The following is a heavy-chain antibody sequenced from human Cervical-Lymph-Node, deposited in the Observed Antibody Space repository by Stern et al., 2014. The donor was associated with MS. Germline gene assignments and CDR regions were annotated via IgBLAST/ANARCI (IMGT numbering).Heavy chain of an antibody. CDR1: GFKFSIYW. CDR3: ARQTTAWASDV. Sequence: VQLVESGAELIRPGESLKISCKGSGFKFSIYWIAWVRQMPGKGLEWMGIIYPGDSETRYSPSFQGQDTVLAGTTTFIAYLQWSSLNASDTAMYFCARQTTAWASDVWGQGTLVTVSS. CDR2: IYPGDSET. J-gene: IGHJ4*02. D-gene: IGHD1-14*01. V-gene: IGHV5-51*01.